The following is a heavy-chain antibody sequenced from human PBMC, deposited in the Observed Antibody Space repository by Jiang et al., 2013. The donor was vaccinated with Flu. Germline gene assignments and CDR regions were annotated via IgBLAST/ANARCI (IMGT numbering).Heavy chain of an antibody. Sequence: YAMHWVRQAPGKGLEWVAVISYDGSNKYYADSVKGRFTISRDNSKNTLYLQMNSLRAEDTAVYYCAREIHGYYDSSGWFDYWGQGTLVTVSS. CDR3: AREIHGYYDSSGWFDY. CDR1: YA. J-gene: IGHJ4*02. CDR2: ISYDGSNK. D-gene: IGHD3-22*01. V-gene: IGHV3-30-3*01.